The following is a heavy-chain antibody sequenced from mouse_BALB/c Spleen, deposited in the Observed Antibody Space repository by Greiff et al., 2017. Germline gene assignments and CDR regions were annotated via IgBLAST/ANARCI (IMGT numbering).Heavy chain of an antibody. CDR2: ISSGGGST. Sequence: EVQRVESGGGLVKPGGSLKLSCAASGFAFSSYDMSWVRQTPEKRLEWVAYISSGGGSTYYPDTVKGRFTISRDNAKNTLYLQMSSLKSEDTAMYYCASLSGYCDYWGQGTTLTVSS. CDR1: GFAFSSYD. V-gene: IGHV5-12-1*01. D-gene: IGHD3-2*02. J-gene: IGHJ2*01. CDR3: ASLSGYCDY.